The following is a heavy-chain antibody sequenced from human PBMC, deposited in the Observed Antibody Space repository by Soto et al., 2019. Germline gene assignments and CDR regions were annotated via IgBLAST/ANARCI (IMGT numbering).Heavy chain of an antibody. CDR1: GGPINSGGFY. Sequence: QVQLQESGPGLVKPSQTLSLTCTVSGGPINSGGFYWNWIRQYPGKGLEWIGYIHYSGSTYYTPSLKSRLSTSVDPSKSQFSLRLSSVTAADTAVYFCARGRSIAGVFHGLDVWGQGTTVSVSS. CDR3: ARGRSIAGVFHGLDV. J-gene: IGHJ6*02. CDR2: IHYSGST. V-gene: IGHV4-31*03. D-gene: IGHD6-13*01.